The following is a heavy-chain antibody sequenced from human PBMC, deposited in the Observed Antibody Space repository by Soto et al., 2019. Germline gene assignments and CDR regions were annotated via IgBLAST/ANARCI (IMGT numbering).Heavy chain of an antibody. CDR3: ARHLGHWAWDY. CDR2: IHYSGGP. Sequence: QVQLQESGPRVVKPSETLSLTCTVSGGSINGYYWSWIRQSPEKGLEWIGDIHYSGGPKYYPSLKSRVTISVDTSNNQFSLRLTSVTAADTAVYYCARHLGHWAWDYWGQGTLVTVSS. J-gene: IGHJ4*02. CDR1: GGSINGYY. D-gene: IGHD3-16*01. V-gene: IGHV4-59*08.